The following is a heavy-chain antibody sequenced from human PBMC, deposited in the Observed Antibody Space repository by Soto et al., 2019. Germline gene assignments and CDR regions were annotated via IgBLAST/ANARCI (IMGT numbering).Heavy chain of an antibody. J-gene: IGHJ3*02. CDR2: IDPSDSYT. Sequence: GESLKISCKGSGYSFTSYWISWVRQMPGKGLEWMGRIDPSDSYTNYSPSFQGHVTISADKSISTAYLQWSSLKASDTAMYYCARLCGSTSCSDAFDSWGQGTMVTVSS. CDR1: GYSFTSYW. CDR3: ARLCGSTSCSDAFDS. D-gene: IGHD2-2*01. V-gene: IGHV5-10-1*01.